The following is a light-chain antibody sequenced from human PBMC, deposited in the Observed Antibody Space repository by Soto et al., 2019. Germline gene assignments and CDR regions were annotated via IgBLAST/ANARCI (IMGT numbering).Light chain of an antibody. V-gene: IGLV2-8*01. CDR3: SSYAGSNKV. CDR2: EVS. J-gene: IGLJ2*01. Sequence: QSALTQPPSASGSPGQSVTISCTGTSSDVGGYNYVSWYQQHPGKAPKLMIYEVSKRPSGVPDRFSGSKSGITASLTVSGLQAEDEADYYCSSYAGSNKVFGGGTKVTVL. CDR1: SSDVGGYNY.